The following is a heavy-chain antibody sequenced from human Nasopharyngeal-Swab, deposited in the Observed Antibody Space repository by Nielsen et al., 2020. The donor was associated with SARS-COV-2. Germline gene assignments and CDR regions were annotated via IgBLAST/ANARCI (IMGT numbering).Heavy chain of an antibody. CDR1: GYSFTSYW. CDR2: IYPGDSDT. J-gene: IGHJ6*02. Sequence: KVSCKGSGYSFTSYWIGWVRQMPGQGLEWMGIIYPGDSDTRYNPSFQGQVTISADKSISTAYLQRSSLKSSDTAMYYCARREGEWVIAGDYYGMDVWGQGTTVTVSS. CDR3: ARREGEWVIAGDYYGMDV. V-gene: IGHV5-51*01. D-gene: IGHD2/OR15-2a*01.